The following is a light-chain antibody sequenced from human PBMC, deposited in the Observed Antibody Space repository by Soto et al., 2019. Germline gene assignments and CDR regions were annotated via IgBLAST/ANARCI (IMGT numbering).Light chain of an antibody. J-gene: IGLJ2*01. Sequence: QSVLTQPPSGSGAPGQRVTIYCTGRSCNGGAGYYLHWYQQLPGTAPKLLICGNSNRPSGVPDRFSGSKSGTSASLAITGLQAEYEADYYCQSYVSSLSGFVVFGGGTKLTVL. CDR2: GNS. CDR1: SCNGGAGYY. V-gene: IGLV1-40*01. CDR3: QSYVSSLSGFVV.